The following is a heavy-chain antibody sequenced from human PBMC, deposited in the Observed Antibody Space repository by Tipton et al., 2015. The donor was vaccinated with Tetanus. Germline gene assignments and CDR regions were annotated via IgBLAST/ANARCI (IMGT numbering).Heavy chain of an antibody. D-gene: IGHD3-22*01. V-gene: IGHV5-51*01. J-gene: IGHJ4*02. CDR2: IYPGDSDT. CDR1: GYSFTSYW. CDR3: ASAPHYYDSSGYYGPLDY. Sequence: MQLVQSGAEVKKPGESLKISCKGSGYSFTSYWIGWVRQMPGKGLEWMGIIYPGDSDTRYSPSFQGQVTISADKSISTAYLQWSSLKASDTAMYYCASAPHYYDSSGYYGPLDYWGQGTLVTVSS.